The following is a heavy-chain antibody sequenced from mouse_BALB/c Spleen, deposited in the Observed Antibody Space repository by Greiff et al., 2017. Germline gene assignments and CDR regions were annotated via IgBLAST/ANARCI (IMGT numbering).Heavy chain of an antibody. CDR1: GYTFTSYW. CDR3: ARSHYGYDYYAMDY. CDR2: INPSTGYT. Sequence: QVQLKESGAELAKPGASVKMSCKASGYTFTSYWMHWVKQRPGQGLEWIGYINPSTGYTEYNQKFKDKATLTADKSSSTAYMQLSSLTSEDSAVYYCARSHYGYDYYAMDYWGQGTSVTVSS. D-gene: IGHD2-2*01. V-gene: IGHV1-7*01. J-gene: IGHJ4*01.